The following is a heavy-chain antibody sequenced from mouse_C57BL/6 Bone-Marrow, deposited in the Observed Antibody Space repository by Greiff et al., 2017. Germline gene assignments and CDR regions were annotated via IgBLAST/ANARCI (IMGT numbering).Heavy chain of an antibody. CDR2: ISSGSSTI. V-gene: IGHV5-17*01. J-gene: IGHJ3*01. CDR3: AREGDYLFAY. CDR1: GFTFSDYG. D-gene: IGHD2-13*01. Sequence: EVHLVEPGGGLVKPGGSLKLSCAASGFTFSDYGMHWVRQAPEKGLEWVAYISSGSSTIYYADTVKGRFTITRDNATNTLFLQMTSLTSEDTAVYYCAREGDYLFAYWGQGTLVTVSA.